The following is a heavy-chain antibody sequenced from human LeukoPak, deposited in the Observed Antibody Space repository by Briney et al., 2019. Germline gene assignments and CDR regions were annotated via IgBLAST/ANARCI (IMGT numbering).Heavy chain of an antibody. D-gene: IGHD3-16*02. J-gene: IGHJ4*02. CDR3: VLGVWGSYRTDY. CDR2: ISSSGSTI. CDR1: GFTFSDYY. V-gene: IGHV3-11*04. Sequence: GGSLRLSCAASGFTFSDYYMSWIRQAPGKGLEWVSYISSSGSTIYYADSVKGRFTISRDNAKNSRYLQMNSLRAEDTAVYYCVLGVWGSYRTDYWGQGTLVTVSS.